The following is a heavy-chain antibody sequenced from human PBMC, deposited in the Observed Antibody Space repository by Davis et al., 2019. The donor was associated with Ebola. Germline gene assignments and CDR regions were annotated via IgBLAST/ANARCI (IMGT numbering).Heavy chain of an antibody. Sequence: MPSETLSLTCAVYGGSFSGYYWSWIRQPPGKGLEWIGEINHSGSTNYNPSLKSRVTISVDKSKNQFSLKLNSVTAADTALYYCTRVDTLDYGGVYYHYGMDVWGRGTSVTVSS. D-gene: IGHD4-17*01. CDR1: GGSFSGYY. CDR3: TRVDTLDYGGVYYHYGMDV. J-gene: IGHJ6*04. CDR2: INHSGST. V-gene: IGHV4-34*01.